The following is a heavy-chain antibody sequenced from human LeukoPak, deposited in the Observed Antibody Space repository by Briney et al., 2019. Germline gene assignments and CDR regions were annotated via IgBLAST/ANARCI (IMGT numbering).Heavy chain of an antibody. V-gene: IGHV4-30-4*08. CDR2: IYYSGST. J-gene: IGHJ3*02. CDR1: GGSISSGDCY. CDR3: ASYMITFGGVIADAFDI. D-gene: IGHD3-16*02. Sequence: SENLSLTCTVSGGSISSGDCYWSWIRQPPGKGLEWIGYIYYSGSTYYNPSLKSRVTISVDTSKNQFSLKLSSVTAADTAVYYCASYMITFGGVIADAFDIWGQGTMVTVSS.